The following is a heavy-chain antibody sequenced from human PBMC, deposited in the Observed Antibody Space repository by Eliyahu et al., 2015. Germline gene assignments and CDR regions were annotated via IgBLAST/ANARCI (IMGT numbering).Heavy chain of an antibody. J-gene: IGHJ6*02. V-gene: IGHV6-1*01. Sequence: QVQLQQSGPGLVKPSQTLXLTCAISGDSVSSNSPXWNWIRQSPSRGLEWLGRTYYRSKWYNDYAVSVKSRITINPDTSKNQFSLQLNSVTPEDTAVYYCAREITGTTSFFRYYGMDVWGQGTTVTVSS. D-gene: IGHD1-7*01. CDR1: GDSVSSNSPX. CDR2: TYYRSKWYN. CDR3: AREITGTTSFFRYYGMDV.